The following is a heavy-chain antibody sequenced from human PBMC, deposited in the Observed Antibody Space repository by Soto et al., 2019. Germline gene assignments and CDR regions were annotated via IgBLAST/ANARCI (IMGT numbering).Heavy chain of an antibody. CDR3: ARGRRGYNYVLEY. CDR1: GGSFSGYY. Sequence: SETLSLTCAVYGGSFSGYYWSWIRQPPGKGLEWIGEINHSGSTNYNPSLKSRVTISVDTSKNQFSLKLSSVTAADTAVYYCARGRRGYNYVLEYWGQGTLVTVSS. D-gene: IGHD5-12*01. V-gene: IGHV4-34*01. CDR2: INHSGST. J-gene: IGHJ4*02.